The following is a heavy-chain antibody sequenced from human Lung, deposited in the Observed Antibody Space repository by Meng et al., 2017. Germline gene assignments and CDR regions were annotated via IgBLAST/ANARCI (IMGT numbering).Heavy chain of an antibody. CDR2: IFHSGGT. CDR1: GGSISSSNW. CDR3: SRRGLWLDAQNFDY. V-gene: IGHV4-4*02. D-gene: IGHD6-19*01. Sequence: LEESGPGLVKPSGTRSLTCAVSGGSISSSNWCRWGRQPPGERRVWIGEIFHSGGTNHNPSLLSRVTITVDKSKNQFSLKLSSVAAADTAVYYCSRRGLWLDAQNFDYWGQGTLVTVSS. J-gene: IGHJ4*02.